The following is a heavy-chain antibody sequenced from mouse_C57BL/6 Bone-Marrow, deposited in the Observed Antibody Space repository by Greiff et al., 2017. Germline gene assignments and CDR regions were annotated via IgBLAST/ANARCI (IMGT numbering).Heavy chain of an antibody. CDR1: GYTFTSYG. J-gene: IGHJ1*03. D-gene: IGHD2-4*01. CDR2: IYPRSGNT. Sequence: QVQLQQSGAELARPGASVKLSCKASGYTFTSYGISWVKQRTGQGLEWIGEIYPRSGNTYYNEKFKGKATLTADKSSSTAYMELRSLTSEDSAVYFCARFDYEYFDVWGTGTTVTVSS. V-gene: IGHV1-81*01. CDR3: ARFDYEYFDV.